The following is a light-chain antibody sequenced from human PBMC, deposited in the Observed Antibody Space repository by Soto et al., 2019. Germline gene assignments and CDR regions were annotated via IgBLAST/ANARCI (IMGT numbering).Light chain of an antibody. CDR3: CSYAGSSTFVV. Sequence: QSVLTQPASVSGSPGQSITISCTGTSSDVGSYNLVSWYQQHPGKAPKHMIYEGSKRPSGVSNRFSGSKSGNTASLTISGLQAEDEADYYCCSYAGSSTFVVFGGGTQLAVL. CDR1: SSDVGSYNL. J-gene: IGLJ2*01. V-gene: IGLV2-23*03. CDR2: EGS.